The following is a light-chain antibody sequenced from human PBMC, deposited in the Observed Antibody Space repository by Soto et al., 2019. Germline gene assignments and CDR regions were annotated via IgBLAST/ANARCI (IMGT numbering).Light chain of an antibody. CDR3: QQYDNLPPFT. CDR1: QDISNY. V-gene: IGKV1-33*01. J-gene: IGKJ3*01. Sequence: DIQMTQSPSSLSASVGDRVTITCQASQDISNYLNWYQQKPGKAPKLLIYDASNLETGVPSRFSGSASVTDFTFTISSLQPEDIATYYCQQYDNLPPFTFGPGTKVDIK. CDR2: DAS.